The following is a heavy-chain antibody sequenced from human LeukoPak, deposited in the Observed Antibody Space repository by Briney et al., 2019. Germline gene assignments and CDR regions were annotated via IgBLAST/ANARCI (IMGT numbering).Heavy chain of an antibody. D-gene: IGHD1-26*01. CDR2: IYYSGST. V-gene: IGHV4-59*12. CDR1: GGSISSYY. Sequence: SETLSLTCTVSGGSISSYYWSWIRQPPGKGLEWIGYIYYSGSTDYNPSLKSRVTISVDTSKNQFSLKLSSVTAADTAVYYCARGNSGSFGYSFDYWGQGTLVTVSS. J-gene: IGHJ4*02. CDR3: ARGNSGSFGYSFDY.